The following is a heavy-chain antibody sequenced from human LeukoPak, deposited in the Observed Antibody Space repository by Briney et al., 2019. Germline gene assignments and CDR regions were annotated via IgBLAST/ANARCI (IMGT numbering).Heavy chain of an antibody. CDR1: GYTFTSYD. D-gene: IGHD3-10*01. CDR3: ARVGPRGWFAP. V-gene: IGHV1-8*02. Sequence: ASVKVSCKASGYTFTSYDINWVRQATGQGLEWTGWMNPNSGNTGYAQKFQGRVTMTWNTSISTTYMELSSLRSEDTAVYYCARVGPRGWFAPGGRETLVTVSS. J-gene: IGHJ5*02. CDR2: MNPNSGNT.